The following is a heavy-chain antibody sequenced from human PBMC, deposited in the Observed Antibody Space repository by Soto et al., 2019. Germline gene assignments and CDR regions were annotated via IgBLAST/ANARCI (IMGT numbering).Heavy chain of an antibody. D-gene: IGHD3-10*01. CDR1: GYTFTGYY. CDR3: ASTMVRGVMLLNY. CDR2: MNPNSGNT. Sequence: ASVKGSCKASGYTFTGYYMHWVRQAPGQGLEWMGWMNPNSGNTGYAQKFQGRVTMTRSTSISTAYMELSSLRSEDTAVYYCASTMVRGVMLLNYWGQGTLVTVSS. V-gene: IGHV1-8*02. J-gene: IGHJ4*02.